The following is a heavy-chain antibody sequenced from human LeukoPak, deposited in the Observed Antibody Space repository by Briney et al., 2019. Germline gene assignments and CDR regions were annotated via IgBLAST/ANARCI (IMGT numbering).Heavy chain of an antibody. CDR2: IFYSAYT. V-gene: IGHV4-39*07. D-gene: IGHD3-10*01. J-gene: IGHJ4*02. CDR1: GGPVSSSTYY. CDR3: TRIHLTMVRGVFDY. Sequence: SETLSLTCTVSGGPVSSSTYYWGWIRQPPGKGLEWIGSIFYSAYTYYNPSLKSQVSISVDTSKNQFSLNLSSVTAADTAVYYCTRIHLTMVRGVFDYWGQGTLVTVSS.